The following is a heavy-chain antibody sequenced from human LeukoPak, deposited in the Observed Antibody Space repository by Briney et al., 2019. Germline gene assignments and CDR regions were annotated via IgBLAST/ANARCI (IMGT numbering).Heavy chain of an antibody. J-gene: IGHJ4*02. CDR3: AKDSDYYGSGNYPATFDY. CDR1: GFTFSSYG. Sequence: SGGTLRLSCAGSGFTFSSYGMSWVRQAPGKGLEWVSGISGSGGSTYYADSVKGRFTISRDNSKNTLYLRINSLRAEDTAVYYCAKDSDYYGSGNYPATFDYWGQGTLVTVSS. CDR2: ISGSGGST. D-gene: IGHD3-10*01. V-gene: IGHV3-23*01.